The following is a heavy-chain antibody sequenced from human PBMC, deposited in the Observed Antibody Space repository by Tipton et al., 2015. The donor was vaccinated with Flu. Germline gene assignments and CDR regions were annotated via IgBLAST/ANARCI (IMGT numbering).Heavy chain of an antibody. CDR2: ISDSGSHK. CDR3: ARDSYLGSGSNPLTGMDV. J-gene: IGHJ6*02. CDR1: GFTFNTYN. Sequence: SLRLSCAASGFTFNTYNMNWVRQAPGKGPEWVSSISDSGSHKYSADAVKGRFTISRDNAKNSLYLQMDSLRAEDTAVYYCARDSYLGSGSNPLTGMDVWGQGTTVTVSS. D-gene: IGHD3-10*01. V-gene: IGHV3-21*01.